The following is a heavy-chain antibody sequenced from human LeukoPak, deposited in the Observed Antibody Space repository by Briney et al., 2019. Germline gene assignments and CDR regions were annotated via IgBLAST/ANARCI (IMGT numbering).Heavy chain of an antibody. CDR3: AKDLEHSSGWYVPSPFDY. V-gene: IGHV3-23*01. D-gene: IGHD6-19*01. Sequence: GGSLRLSCAASGFTFSNAWMSWVRQAPGKGLEWVSAISGSGGSTYYADSVKGRFTISRDNSKNTLYLQMSSLRAEDTAVYYCAKDLEHSSGWYVPSPFDYWGQGTLVTVSS. CDR1: GFTFSNAW. CDR2: ISGSGGST. J-gene: IGHJ4*02.